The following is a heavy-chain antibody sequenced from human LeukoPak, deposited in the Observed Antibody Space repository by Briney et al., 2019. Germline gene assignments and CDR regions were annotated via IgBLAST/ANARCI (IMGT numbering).Heavy chain of an antibody. CDR3: AKDTTSILRYFDWSTWGGSDY. V-gene: IGHV3-30*02. CDR1: VFTFSSYA. J-gene: IGHJ4*02. D-gene: IGHD3-9*01. CDR2: IRYDGSNK. Sequence: GGSLRLSCAASVFTFSSYAMSWVRQAPGKGLEWVAFIRYDGSNKYYADSVKGRFTISRDNSKNTLYLQMNSLRAEDTAVYYCAKDTTSILRYFDWSTWGGSDYWGQGTLVTVSS.